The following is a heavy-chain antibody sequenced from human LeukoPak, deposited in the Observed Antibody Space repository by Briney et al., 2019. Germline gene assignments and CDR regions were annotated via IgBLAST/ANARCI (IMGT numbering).Heavy chain of an antibody. V-gene: IGHV3-48*01. CDR1: GFTFSSYS. CDR3: AKALIVVVPAAPDY. J-gene: IGHJ4*02. Sequence: PGGSLRLSCAASGFTFSSYSMNWVRQAPGKGLEWVSYISSSSSTIYYADPVKGRFTISRGNAKNSLYLQMNSLRAEDTAVYYCAKALIVVVPAAPDYWGQGTLVTVSS. CDR2: ISSSSSTI. D-gene: IGHD2-2*01.